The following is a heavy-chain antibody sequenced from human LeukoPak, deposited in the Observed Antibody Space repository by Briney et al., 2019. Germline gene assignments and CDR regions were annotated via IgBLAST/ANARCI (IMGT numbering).Heavy chain of an antibody. J-gene: IGHJ4*02. V-gene: IGHV1-69*06. CDR3: ARGIAITTAGYCSSTSCHYGGFDY. CDR1: AGTFSSYA. CDR2: IIPIFGTA. Sequence: GASVKVSCKASAGTFSSYAISRVRQAPARGLEWMGGIIPIFGTANYAPTFQGRVTITADKSTSTAYMELSSLRSEDTAVYYCARGIAITTAGYCSSTSCHYGGFDYWGQGTLVTVSS. D-gene: IGHD2-2*01.